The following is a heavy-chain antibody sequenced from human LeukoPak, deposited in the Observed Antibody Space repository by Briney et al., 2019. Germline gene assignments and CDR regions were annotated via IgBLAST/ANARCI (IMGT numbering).Heavy chain of an antibody. CDR3: SKEKRNLRGARDAFDI. D-gene: IGHD1-26*01. Sequence: GGSLRLSCAASGFTVSSDHMSWVRQAPGKGLEWVSVIYAGGTTAYADSVKGRFTISRDNSKNTLDLQMNSLRADDTATYYCSKEKRNLRGARDAFDIWGQGTLVTVSA. CDR2: IYAGGTT. CDR1: GFTVSSDH. V-gene: IGHV3-53*01. J-gene: IGHJ3*02.